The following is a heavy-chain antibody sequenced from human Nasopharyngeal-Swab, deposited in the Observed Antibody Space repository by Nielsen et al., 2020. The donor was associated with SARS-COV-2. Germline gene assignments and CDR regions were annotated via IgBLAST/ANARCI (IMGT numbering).Heavy chain of an antibody. CDR3: ARVEGFTIFGVDIKPAAAMDV. J-gene: IGHJ6*02. CDR2: INHSGST. V-gene: IGHV4-34*01. Sequence: WIRQPPGKGLEWIGEINHSGSTNYNPSLKSRVTISVDTSKNQFSLKLSSVTAADTAVYYCARVEGFTIFGVDIKPAAAMDVWGQGTTVTVSS. D-gene: IGHD3-3*01.